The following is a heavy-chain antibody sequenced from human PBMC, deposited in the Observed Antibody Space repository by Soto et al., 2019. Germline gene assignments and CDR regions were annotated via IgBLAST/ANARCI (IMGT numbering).Heavy chain of an antibody. J-gene: IGHJ6*02. CDR1: GDSVSGNSVA. D-gene: IGHD2-2*01. V-gene: IGHV6-1*01. CDR2: AYYRSRWYN. CDR3: ARVNLGYCTSTSCLVYYYYGMDV. Sequence: PSQTLSLTCAIAGDSVSGNSVAWSLIRQSRSRCLEWLGMAYYRSRWYNDYGVSVKSRITINPDTSKNQFSLQLNSVTPEDTAVYFCARVNLGYCTSTSCLVYYYYGMDVWGQGTTVTVSS.